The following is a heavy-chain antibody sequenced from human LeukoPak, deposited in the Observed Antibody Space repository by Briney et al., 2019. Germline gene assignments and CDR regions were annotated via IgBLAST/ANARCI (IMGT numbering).Heavy chain of an antibody. CDR3: ARVRRELPYYYYYMDV. CDR1: SDSISSSNCY. V-gene: IGHV4-39*07. J-gene: IGHJ6*03. Sequence: SETLSLTCTVSSDSISSSNCYWGWIRQPPGKGLEWIGSIYFSGGTYYNASLKSRVTISVDTSKNQLSLKLSSVTAADTAVYYCARVRRELPYYYYYMDVWGKGTTVTISS. CDR2: IYFSGGT. D-gene: IGHD1-26*01.